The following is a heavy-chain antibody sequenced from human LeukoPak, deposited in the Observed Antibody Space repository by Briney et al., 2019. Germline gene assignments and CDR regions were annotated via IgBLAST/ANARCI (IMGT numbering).Heavy chain of an antibody. D-gene: IGHD1-26*01. CDR3: ARRLVGAKGFDD. J-gene: IGHJ4*02. Sequence: TGRSLRLSCVASGFTFSSYAMSWVRQAPGKGLEWVSAISGSGGSTYYADSVKGRFTISRDNSKNTLYLQMNSLRAEDTAVYYCARRLVGAKGFDDWGQGTLVTVSS. CDR2: ISGSGGST. CDR1: GFTFSSYA. V-gene: IGHV3-23*01.